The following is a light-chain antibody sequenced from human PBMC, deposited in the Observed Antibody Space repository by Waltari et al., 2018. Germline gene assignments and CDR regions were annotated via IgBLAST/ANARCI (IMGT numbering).Light chain of an antibody. CDR1: QSVSRF. CDR2: EAS. J-gene: IGKJ1*01. CDR3: QKYGTLPAT. Sequence: EIVLTQSPGTLSLPPGERATLSCRASQSVSRFLAWYQQKPGQAPRLLIYEASSRATDIPDRFSGSGSGTDFSLTFSRLEPEDFAVYYCQKYGTLPATFGQGTKVEIK. V-gene: IGKV3-20*01.